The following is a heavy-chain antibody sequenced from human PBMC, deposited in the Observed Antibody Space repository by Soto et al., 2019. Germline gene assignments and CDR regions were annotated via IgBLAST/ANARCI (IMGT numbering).Heavy chain of an antibody. CDR3: ARDNVVVTAPEYFQH. CDR2: ISYDGSNK. CDR1: GFTFSSYA. Sequence: GGSLRLSCAASGFTFSSYAMHWVRQAPGKGLEWVAVISYDGSNKYYADSVKGRFTISRDNSKNTLYLQMNSLRAEDTAVYYCARDNVVVTAPEYFQHWGQGTLVTVSS. J-gene: IGHJ1*01. D-gene: IGHD2-21*02. V-gene: IGHV3-30-3*01.